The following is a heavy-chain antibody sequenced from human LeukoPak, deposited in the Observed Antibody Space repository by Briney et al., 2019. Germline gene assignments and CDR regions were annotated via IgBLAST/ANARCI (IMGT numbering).Heavy chain of an antibody. Sequence: GGSLRLSCAASGFTLSSYAMSWVRQAPGKGLEWVSAISGSGGSTYYADSVTGRFTISRDCSKNTLYLQMNSLRAEDTAVYYCAKCGHDSGSYYNAGYDYWGQGTLVTVSS. D-gene: IGHD3-10*01. CDR1: GFTLSSYA. J-gene: IGHJ4*02. V-gene: IGHV3-23*01. CDR3: AKCGHDSGSYYNAGYDY. CDR2: ISGSGGST.